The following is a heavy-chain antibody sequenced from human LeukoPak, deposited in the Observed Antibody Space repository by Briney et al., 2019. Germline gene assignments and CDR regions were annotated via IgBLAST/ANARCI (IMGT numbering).Heavy chain of an antibody. D-gene: IGHD2-15*01. Sequence: SETLSLTCTVSGGSISSGGYYWTWIRQHPGKGLEWIGNIYCSGCTYYNPSLKSRVTISVDTSKNQFSLRLRSVTAADTAVYYCALGYCGGGSCYAREYFQHWGQGTLVTVSS. V-gene: IGHV4-31*03. CDR2: IYCSGCT. CDR1: GGSISSGGYY. CDR3: ALGYCGGGSCYAREYFQH. J-gene: IGHJ1*01.